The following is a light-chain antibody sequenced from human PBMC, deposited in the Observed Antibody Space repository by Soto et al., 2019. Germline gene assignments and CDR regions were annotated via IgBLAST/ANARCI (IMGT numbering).Light chain of an antibody. CDR3: QQYDDWPPWT. V-gene: IGKV3-15*01. CDR1: QSVGSN. Sequence: EVVMTQSPATLSVSPGERATLSCRASQSVGSNLAWYQQKPGQAPRLLIYDASTGATGIPARFSGSGSGTEFTLTISSLQSEDFAVYYCQQYDDWPPWTFGQGTKVEIK. J-gene: IGKJ1*01. CDR2: DAS.